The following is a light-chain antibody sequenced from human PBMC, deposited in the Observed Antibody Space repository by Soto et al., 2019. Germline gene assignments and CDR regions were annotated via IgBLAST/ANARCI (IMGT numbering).Light chain of an antibody. CDR1: QSVSVY. V-gene: IGKV3-11*01. CDR3: HQRQYWPPIT. CDR2: DAS. Sequence: EVVVTQAPATLSLSPGERATLSCRASQSVSVYLDWYQQKPGQAPRLLISDASNRATGIPARFSGSGSGTDFTLTISSLEPEDFAVYYCHQRQYWPPITFGQGTRLEIK. J-gene: IGKJ5*01.